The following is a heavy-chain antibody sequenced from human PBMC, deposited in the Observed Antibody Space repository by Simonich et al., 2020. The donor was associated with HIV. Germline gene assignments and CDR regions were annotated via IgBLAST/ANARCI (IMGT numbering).Heavy chain of an antibody. CDR3: ASGGSISSVWADDY. V-gene: IGHV3-30*07. D-gene: IGHD3-16*01. CDR2: ISYDGSNK. CDR1: GFTFSSYA. J-gene: IGHJ4*02. Sequence: QVQLVESGGGVVQPGRSLRLSCAASGFTFSSYAMHWVLQAPGKGLECVAVISYDGSNKYYADSVKGRLTISRDNSKNTLYLQMNSLRAEDTAVYYCASGGSISSVWADDYWGQGTLVTVSS.